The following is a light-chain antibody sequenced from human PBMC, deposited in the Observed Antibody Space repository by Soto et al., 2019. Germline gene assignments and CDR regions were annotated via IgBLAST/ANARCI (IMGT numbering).Light chain of an antibody. J-gene: IGKJ4*01. Sequence: EIVLTQSPGTLSLSPGERATLSCRASQSVGSTYLAWYQQKPGQAPRLLIYGASSRATGIPDRFSGSGSGTDFTLTISRLEPEDFVVYYCQQYGSSPFTFGEGTKVEIK. V-gene: IGKV3-20*01. CDR2: GAS. CDR3: QQYGSSPFT. CDR1: QSVGSTY.